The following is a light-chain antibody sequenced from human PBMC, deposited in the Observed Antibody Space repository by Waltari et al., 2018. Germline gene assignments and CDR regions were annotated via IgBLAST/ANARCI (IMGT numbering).Light chain of an antibody. CDR3: GTLDDSLSGWV. Sequence: QSVLTQPPSVSAAPGQKVTISCSGSSSNIGNNYVSWYQQLPGTAPKLLIYDNDKRPSGIPDLFSASKSGTSATLGITELQTGDEADYYCGTLDDSLSGWVFGGGTRLTVL. J-gene: IGLJ3*02. CDR1: SSNIGNNY. CDR2: DND. V-gene: IGLV1-51*01.